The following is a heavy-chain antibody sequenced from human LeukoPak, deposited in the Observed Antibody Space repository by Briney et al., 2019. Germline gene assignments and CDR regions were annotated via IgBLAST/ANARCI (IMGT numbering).Heavy chain of an antibody. CDR2: INPNGGGT. CDR1: GYTFTIYY. V-gene: IGHV1-2*02. CDR3: ARNPPYCTSTSCYNDY. Sequence: ASVKVSCKASGYTFTIYYMHWVRQAPGQGLEWMGWINPNGGGTTYAQRFQGRVTMTRDTSISTAYMELSGLTSDDTAVYYCARNPPYCTSTSCYNDYWGQGTLVTVSS. D-gene: IGHD2-2*02. J-gene: IGHJ4*02.